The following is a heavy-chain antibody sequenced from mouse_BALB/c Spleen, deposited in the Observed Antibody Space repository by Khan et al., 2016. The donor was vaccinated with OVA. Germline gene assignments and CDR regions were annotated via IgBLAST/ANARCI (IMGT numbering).Heavy chain of an antibody. D-gene: IGHD3-1*01. V-gene: IGHV2-9*02. CDR2: IWAGGIP. J-gene: IGHJ3*01. CDR1: GFSLTSYG. CDR3: ARDLGLAD. Sequence: VELKESGPGLVAPSQSLSITCTVSGFSLTSYGVHWVRQPPGKGLECLGVIWAGGIPNYNSALMFILSISKDNSKSQVLLKMNSLQTDDTAMYYCARDLGLADWGQGTLVTVS.